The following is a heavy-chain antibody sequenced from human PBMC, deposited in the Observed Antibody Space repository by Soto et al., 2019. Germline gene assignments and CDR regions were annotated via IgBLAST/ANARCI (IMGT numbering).Heavy chain of an antibody. D-gene: IGHD3-10*01. J-gene: IGHJ6*02. CDR2: ISYDGSNK. CDR1: GFTFSSYA. Sequence: GGSLRLSCAASGFTFSSYAMHWVRQAPGKGLEWVAVISYDGSNKYYADSVKGRFTISRDNSKNTLYLQMNSLRAEDTAVYYCARDSEWFGEFDYGMDVWGQGTTVTVSS. CDR3: ARDSEWFGEFDYGMDV. V-gene: IGHV3-30-3*01.